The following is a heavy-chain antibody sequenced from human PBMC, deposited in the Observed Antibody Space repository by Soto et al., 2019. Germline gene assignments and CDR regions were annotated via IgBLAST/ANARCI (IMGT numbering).Heavy chain of an antibody. D-gene: IGHD2-15*01. CDR3: ASSLYCSGGSCYRYSYGLDAFDI. CDR1: GFTFSSYA. J-gene: IGHJ3*02. Sequence: GGSLRLSCAASGFTFSSYAMCWVRQAPGKGLEWVSAISGSGGSTYYADSVKGRFTISRDNSKNTLYLQMNSLRAEDTAVYYCASSLYCSGGSCYRYSYGLDAFDIWGQGTMVTVSS. V-gene: IGHV3-23*01. CDR2: ISGSGGST.